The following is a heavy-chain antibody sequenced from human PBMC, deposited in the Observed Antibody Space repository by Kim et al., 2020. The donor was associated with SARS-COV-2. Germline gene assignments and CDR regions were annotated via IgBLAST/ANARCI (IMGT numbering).Heavy chain of an antibody. D-gene: IGHD2-21*01. V-gene: IGHV3-13*01. J-gene: IGHJ3*02. CDR3: ARVSDAYDAFDI. Sequence: YYPGSVKGRFTISRENAKNSLYLQMNSLRAGDTAVYYCARVSDAYDAFDIWGQGTMVTVSS.